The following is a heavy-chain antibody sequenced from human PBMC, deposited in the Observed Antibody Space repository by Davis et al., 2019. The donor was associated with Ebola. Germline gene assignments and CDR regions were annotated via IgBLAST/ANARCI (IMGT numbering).Heavy chain of an antibody. D-gene: IGHD3-22*01. CDR3: VRLAGPN. V-gene: IGHV3-74*01. Sequence: GESPKISRAASGFSLSSYWMHWVRPAPGKGLVWVSNIKSDGSTTNYVDSVKGRFTISRDNAKNTLYLQMNNLRAEDTAVYFCVRLAGPNWGQGTLVAVSS. J-gene: IGHJ4*02. CDR1: GFSLSSYW. CDR2: IKSDGSTT.